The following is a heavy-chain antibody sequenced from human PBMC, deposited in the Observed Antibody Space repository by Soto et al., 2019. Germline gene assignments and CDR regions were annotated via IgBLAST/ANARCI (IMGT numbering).Heavy chain of an antibody. J-gene: IGHJ6*02. V-gene: IGHV3-15*07. CDR1: GFTFSNAW. D-gene: IGHD4-17*01. Sequence: GSLRLSCAASGFTFSNAWMNWVRQAPGKGLEWVGRIKSKSDGETTDYAAPVKGRFTISRDDSKDTLYLQVNRLKTEDTAIYYCARTDGDLDVWGQGTTVTVSS. CDR2: IKSKSDGETT. CDR3: ARTDGDLDV.